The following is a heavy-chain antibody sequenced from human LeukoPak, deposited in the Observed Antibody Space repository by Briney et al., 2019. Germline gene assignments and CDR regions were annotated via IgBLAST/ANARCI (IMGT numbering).Heavy chain of an antibody. D-gene: IGHD2-2*01. V-gene: IGHV3-20*04. J-gene: IGHJ4*02. Sequence: GGPLKICCAASGFSFEVHAMSWVRQDPGKGLEWVSGINWSGGTTCYGDSVKGRFTISRVNAKNSLYLQMYSLSAEDTAFYFCARVGFCSGTTCYTGHFDYWGQGTLVTVSS. CDR3: ARVGFCSGTTCYTGHFDY. CDR1: GFSFEVHA. CDR2: INWSGGTT.